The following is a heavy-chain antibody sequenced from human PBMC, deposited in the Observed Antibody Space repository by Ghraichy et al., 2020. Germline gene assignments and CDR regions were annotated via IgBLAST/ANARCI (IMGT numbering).Heavy chain of an antibody. D-gene: IGHD4-23*01. CDR3: ARARDSHCLGGICSYYFDY. Sequence: GGSLRLSCAASGFTFSTYDIHWVRHATGKGLEWVSGIGAAGDTYYPGSVKGRFTISRENAKNSWYLQLNSLRAGDTAVYYCARARDSHCLGGICSYYFDYWGQGTLVTVSS. V-gene: IGHV3-13*01. J-gene: IGHJ4*02. CDR2: IGAAGDT. CDR1: GFTFSTYD.